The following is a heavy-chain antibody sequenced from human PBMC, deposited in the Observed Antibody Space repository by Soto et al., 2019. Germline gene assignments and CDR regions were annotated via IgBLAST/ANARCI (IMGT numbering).Heavy chain of an antibody. CDR1: GGSVSSGAYY. CDR2: ISNSGST. D-gene: IGHD2-21*01. Sequence: SETLSPTCSVSGGSVSSGAYYWSWIRQPPAKGLELIGYISNSGSTNYNHSLTRRVAISLDRSRNQFSLKLTSVTAADTAVYDCAILRIPKLGVVIGRYFDYWGRGTRVTVSS. J-gene: IGHJ4*02. CDR3: AILRIPKLGVVIGRYFDY. V-gene: IGHV4-61*08.